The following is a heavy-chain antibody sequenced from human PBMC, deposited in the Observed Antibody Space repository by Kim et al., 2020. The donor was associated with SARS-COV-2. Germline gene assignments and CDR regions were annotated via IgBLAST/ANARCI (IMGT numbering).Heavy chain of an antibody. Sequence: GGSLRLSCAASGFTLSTYAMSWVRQAPGTGLEWVSTIGSGGVAYYADSVMGRFTISRDTSKNTVYLQMNSLRVEDTAIYFCARSGGKFLYYLDYWGQG. CDR3: ARSGGKFLYYLDY. V-gene: IGHV3-23*01. CDR1: GFTLSTYA. CDR2: IGSGGVA. D-gene: IGHD1-1*01. J-gene: IGHJ4*02.